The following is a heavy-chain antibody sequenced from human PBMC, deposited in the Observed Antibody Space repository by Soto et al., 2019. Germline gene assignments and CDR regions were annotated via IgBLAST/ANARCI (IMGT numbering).Heavy chain of an antibody. Sequence: QVQLVQSGTEVKKPGSSVKVSCKASGGTFSNSAIIWVRQAPGQGLEWMGGILPIFGTPNYAQKFQGRLTISAEEFSSKAYMELNILRSEDTAVYYCATPAEARDTAMLKGLAHWGQGSLVTVSS. CDR2: ILPIFGTP. J-gene: IGHJ4*02. CDR1: GGTFSNSA. CDR3: ATPAEARDTAMLKGLAH. D-gene: IGHD5-18*01. V-gene: IGHV1-69*01.